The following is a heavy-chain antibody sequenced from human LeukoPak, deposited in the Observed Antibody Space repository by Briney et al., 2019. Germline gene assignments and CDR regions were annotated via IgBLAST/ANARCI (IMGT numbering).Heavy chain of an antibody. CDR2: IYYSGST. J-gene: IGHJ6*03. CDR3: ARVGYDFWSGSHYYYYYMDV. Sequence: SETLSLTCTVSGGSISSYYWSWLRQPPGKGLEWIGYIYYSGSTNYNPSLKSRVTISVDTSKNQFSLKLSSVTAADTAVYYCARVGYDFWSGSHYYYYYMDVWGKGTTVTVSS. CDR1: GGSISSYY. D-gene: IGHD3-3*01. V-gene: IGHV4-59*01.